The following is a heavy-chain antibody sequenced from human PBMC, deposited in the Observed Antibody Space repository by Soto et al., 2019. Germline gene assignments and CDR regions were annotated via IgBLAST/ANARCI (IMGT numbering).Heavy chain of an antibody. D-gene: IGHD3-3*01. J-gene: IGHJ4*02. V-gene: IGHV1-2*04. Sequence: ASVKVSCKASGHTFTGYYMHWVRQAPGQGLEWMGWINPNSGGTNYAQKFQGWVTMTRDTSISTAYMELSRLRSDDTAVYYCARGGPFTIFALYYFDYWGQGTLVTVSS. CDR2: INPNSGGT. CDR1: GHTFTGYY. CDR3: ARGGPFTIFALYYFDY.